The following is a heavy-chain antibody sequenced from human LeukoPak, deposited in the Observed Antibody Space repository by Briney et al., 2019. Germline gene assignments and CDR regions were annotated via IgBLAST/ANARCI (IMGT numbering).Heavy chain of an antibody. V-gene: IGHV4-34*01. J-gene: IGHJ4*02. D-gene: IGHD6-19*01. CDR3: ASRGYSSGTFDY. Sequence: SETLSLTCTVSGGSFSGYYWSWIRQPPGKGLEWIGEINHSGSTNYNPSLKSRVTISVDTSKNQFPLKLSSVTAADTAVYYCASRGYSSGTFDYWGQGTLVTVSS. CDR1: GGSFSGYY. CDR2: INHSGST.